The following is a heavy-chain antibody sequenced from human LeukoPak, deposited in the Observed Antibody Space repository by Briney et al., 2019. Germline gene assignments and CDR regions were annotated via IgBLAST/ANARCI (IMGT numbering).Heavy chain of an antibody. V-gene: IGHV4-39*07. Sequence: SETLSLTCTVSGGSISSSSYYWGWIRQPPGKGLEWIGSIYYSGNTYYNPSLKSRVTISVDTSKNQFFLKLSSVTAADTAVYYCARGNYDSSGYYYASPFDPWGQGTLVTVSS. J-gene: IGHJ5*02. CDR2: IYYSGNT. CDR3: ARGNYDSSGYYYASPFDP. CDR1: GGSISSSSYY. D-gene: IGHD3-22*01.